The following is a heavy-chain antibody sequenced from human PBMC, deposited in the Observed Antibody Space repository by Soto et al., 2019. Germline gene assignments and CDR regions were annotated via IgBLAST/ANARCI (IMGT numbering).Heavy chain of an antibody. J-gene: IGHJ4*02. CDR1: GFTFSSYG. Sequence: QVQLVESGGGVVQPGRSLRLSCAASGFTFSSYGMHWVRQAPGKGLEWVAVIWYDGSNKYYADSVKGRFTISRDNSKNTLYLQMNNLRAEDTAVYYCARDLGDYEGVRYWGQGTLVTVSS. V-gene: IGHV3-33*01. CDR2: IWYDGSNK. D-gene: IGHD4-17*01. CDR3: ARDLGDYEGVRY.